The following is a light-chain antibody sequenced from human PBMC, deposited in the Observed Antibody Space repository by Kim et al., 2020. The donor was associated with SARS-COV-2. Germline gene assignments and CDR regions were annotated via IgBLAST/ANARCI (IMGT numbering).Light chain of an antibody. CDR3: QQYHISPVT. Sequence: LSPGERASLSCRASQTISSNYLAWYQQRPGQAPRLLIYGAFSRATGIPARFSGSGSGTDFTLTISRLEPEDFAVFYCQQYHISPVTFGQGTKLEI. CDR1: QTISSNY. J-gene: IGKJ2*01. V-gene: IGKV3-20*01. CDR2: GAF.